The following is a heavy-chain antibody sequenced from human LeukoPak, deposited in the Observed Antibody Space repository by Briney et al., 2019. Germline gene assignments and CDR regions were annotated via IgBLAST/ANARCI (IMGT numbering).Heavy chain of an antibody. D-gene: IGHD1-1*01. CDR1: GGSISSSSYY. J-gene: IGHJ4*02. V-gene: IGHV4-39*01. CDR2: IYYSGST. CDR3: ARRNSEFDY. Sequence: SETLSLTCTVSGGSISSSSYYWGWIRQPPGKGLEWIGNIYYSGSTYYNPSLKSRVTISVDTSKNQFSLKLSSVTAADTAVYYCARRNSEFDYWGQGTLVTVSS.